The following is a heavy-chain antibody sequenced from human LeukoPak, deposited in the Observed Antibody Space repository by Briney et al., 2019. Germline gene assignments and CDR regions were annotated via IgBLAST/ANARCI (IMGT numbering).Heavy chain of an antibody. J-gene: IGHJ4*02. Sequence: VNTNYAQKLQGRVTMTPDTSTSTANMELRSLRSDDTAVYYCARDRGRKYYGSGSRPYYFDYWGQGTLVTVSS. D-gene: IGHD3-10*01. CDR2: VNT. CDR3: ARDRGRKYYGSGSRPYYFDY. V-gene: IGHV1-18*01.